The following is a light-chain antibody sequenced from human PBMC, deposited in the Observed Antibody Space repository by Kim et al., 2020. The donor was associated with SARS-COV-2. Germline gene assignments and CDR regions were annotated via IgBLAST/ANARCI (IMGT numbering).Light chain of an antibody. V-gene: IGKV1-5*01. J-gene: IGKJ2*01. CDR3: QQYDIPPFT. CDR2: DAS. CDR1: QTINNW. Sequence: DIQITQSPSTLSAFVGDRVTITCRASQTINNWLAWYQQKPGKAPKVLVFDASSLESGVPSTFSGSGSGTEFTLTISSLQPDDFATYYCQQYDIPPFTFGQGTKLEI.